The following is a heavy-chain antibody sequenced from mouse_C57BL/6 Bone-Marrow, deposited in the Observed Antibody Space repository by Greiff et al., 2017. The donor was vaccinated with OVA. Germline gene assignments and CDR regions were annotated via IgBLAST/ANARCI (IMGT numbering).Heavy chain of an antibody. J-gene: IGHJ3*01. V-gene: IGHV14-3*01. CDR1: GYNFKNTY. CDR2: IDPANGNT. D-gene: IGHD2-4*01. CDR3: ARSQGDYDYDGEFAY. Sequence: VQLKESVAELVRPGASVKLSCTASGYNFKNTYMHWVKQRPGQGLEWIGRIDPANGNTKYAPKFQGKATITADTSSNTAYMQLSSLTSEDTAIYYCARSQGDYDYDGEFAYWGQATLVTVSA.